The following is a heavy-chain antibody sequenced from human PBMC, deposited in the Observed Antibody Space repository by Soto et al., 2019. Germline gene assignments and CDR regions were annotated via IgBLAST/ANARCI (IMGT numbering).Heavy chain of an antibody. J-gene: IGHJ3*01. V-gene: IGHV3-7*01. CDR3: ATDRWTGAFDF. D-gene: IGHD1-1*01. CDR2: IRQDGREI. CDR1: DVTFSTYW. Sequence: GGSLRLSSVASDVTFSTYWMAWLLQTPGKGLEFVANIRQDGREINYLDSGKGRFTISRDNAEKSLFLQMNSLRAEDTAVYYCATDRWTGAFDFRGQGTVVTVSS.